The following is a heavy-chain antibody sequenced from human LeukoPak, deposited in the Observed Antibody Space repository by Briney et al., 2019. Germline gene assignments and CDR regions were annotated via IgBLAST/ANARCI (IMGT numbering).Heavy chain of an antibody. D-gene: IGHD1-26*01. CDR2: ISSSSSYI. Sequence: KAGGSLRLSCAASGFTFSSYSMNWVRQAPGKGLEWVSSISSSSSYIYYADSVKGRFTISRDNAKNSLYLQMNSPRAEDTAVYYCARDYSGSYSVDYWGQGTLVTVSS. CDR1: GFTFSSYS. CDR3: ARDYSGSYSVDY. V-gene: IGHV3-21*01. J-gene: IGHJ4*02.